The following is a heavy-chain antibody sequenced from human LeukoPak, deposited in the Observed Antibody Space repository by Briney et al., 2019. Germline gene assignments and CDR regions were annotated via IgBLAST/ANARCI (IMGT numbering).Heavy chain of an antibody. Sequence: PSQTLSLTCTVSGGSISSGSYYWSWIRQPAGKGLEWIGRIYTSGSTNYNPSLKSRVTISVDTSKNQFSLKLSSVTAADTAVYYCARDWPGLQIDYWGQGTLVTVSS. J-gene: IGHJ4*02. CDR1: GGSISSGSYY. D-gene: IGHD5-24*01. CDR3: ARDWPGLQIDY. V-gene: IGHV4-61*02. CDR2: IYTSGST.